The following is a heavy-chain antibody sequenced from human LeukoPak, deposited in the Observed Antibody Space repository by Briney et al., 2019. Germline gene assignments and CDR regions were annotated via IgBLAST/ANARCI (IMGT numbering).Heavy chain of an antibody. CDR2: MNPNSGNT. CDR1: GYTFTSYD. D-gene: IGHD6-13*01. Sequence: ASVKVSCKASGYTFTSYDINWVRQATGQGLEWMGWMNPNSGNTGYARKFQGRVTMTRNTSISTAYMELSSLRSEDTAVYYCALIGAEAAGSKGYFDYWGQGTLVTVSS. J-gene: IGHJ4*02. V-gene: IGHV1-8*01. CDR3: ALIGAEAAGSKGYFDY.